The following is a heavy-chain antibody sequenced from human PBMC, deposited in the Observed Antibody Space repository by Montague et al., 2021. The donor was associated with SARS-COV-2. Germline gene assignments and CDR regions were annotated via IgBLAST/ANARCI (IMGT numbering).Heavy chain of an antibody. CDR2: ISGSGGST. J-gene: IGHJ6*02. CDR3: AKDWGGSMDV. Sequence: SLRLSCAASGFTFSSYAMSWVRQTPGKGLERVSAISGSGGSTYYADSVKGRFTISRDNSKNTLYLQMNSLRAEDTAVYYCAKDWGGSMDVWGQGTTVTVSS. CDR1: GFTFSSYA. V-gene: IGHV3-23*01. D-gene: IGHD2-21*01.